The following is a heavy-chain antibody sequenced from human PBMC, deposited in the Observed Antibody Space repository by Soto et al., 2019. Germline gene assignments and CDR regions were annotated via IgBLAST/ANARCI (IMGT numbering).Heavy chain of an antibody. CDR1: GFTFSSYG. CDR3: AKTTDRSGYYSRFDS. CDR2: ISYDGSNK. D-gene: IGHD3-22*01. J-gene: IGHJ4*02. V-gene: IGHV3-30*18. Sequence: QVQLVESGGGVVQPEMSLRLSCAASGFTFSSYGMHWVRQAPGKGLEWVAVISYDGSNKYYADSVKGRFTISRDNSKNTLYLQTNSLRAEDTAVYYCAKTTDRSGYYSRFDSWGQGTLVTVSS.